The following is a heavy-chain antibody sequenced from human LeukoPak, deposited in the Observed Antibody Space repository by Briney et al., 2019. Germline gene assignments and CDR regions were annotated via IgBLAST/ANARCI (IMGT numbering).Heavy chain of an antibody. Sequence: SETLSLTCAVYGESFSGYYWTWICQPPGKGLEWIGEINHSGSTNYNPSLKSRVTMSVDTSKNQFSLKMSSVTAADAAVYYCARQSSTGLAYWGQGTLVTVSS. D-gene: IGHD1-1*01. J-gene: IGHJ4*02. CDR2: INHSGST. CDR3: ARQSSTGLAY. CDR1: GESFSGYY. V-gene: IGHV4-34*01.